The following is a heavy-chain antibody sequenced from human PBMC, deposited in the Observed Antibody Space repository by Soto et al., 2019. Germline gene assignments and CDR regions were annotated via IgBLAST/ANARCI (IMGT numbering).Heavy chain of an antibody. CDR2: MNPNSGNT. V-gene: IGHV1-8*01. J-gene: IGHJ4*02. Sequence: QVQLVQSGAEVKKSGASVKVSCKASGYTFTSHDINWVRQATGQGLEWMGWMNPNSGNTGYAQKFQGRATMTRNTSINTAYMELSSLRSEDTAVYYCARWDYGDYARFDYRGQGTLVTVSS. CDR1: GYTFTSHD. CDR3: ARWDYGDYARFDY. D-gene: IGHD4-17*01.